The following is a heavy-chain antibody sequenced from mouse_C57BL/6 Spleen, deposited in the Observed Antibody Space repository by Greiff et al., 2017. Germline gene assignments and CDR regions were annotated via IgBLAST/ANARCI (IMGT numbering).Heavy chain of an antibody. V-gene: IGHV6-6*01. Sequence: EVKLQESGGGLVQPGGSMKLSCAASGFTFSDAWMDWVRQSPEKGLEWVAEIRNKANNHATYYAESVKGRFTISRDDSKSSVYLQMNSLRAEDTGIYYCTRLGYYPWWFDVWGTGTTVTVSS. J-gene: IGHJ1*03. D-gene: IGHD2-3*01. CDR3: TRLGYYPWWFDV. CDR2: IRNKANNHAT. CDR1: GFTFSDAW.